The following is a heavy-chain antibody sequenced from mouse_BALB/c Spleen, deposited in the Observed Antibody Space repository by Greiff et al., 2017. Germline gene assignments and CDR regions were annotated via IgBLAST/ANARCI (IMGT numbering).Heavy chain of an antibody. CDR2: INPYNDGT. J-gene: IGHJ2*01. CDR1: GYTFTSYV. Sequence: LVESGPELVKPGASVKMSCKASGYTFTSYVMHWVKQKPGQGLEWIGYINPYNDGTKYNEKFKGKATLTSDKSSSTAYMELSSLTSEDSAVYYCARGDYGYDVPFDYWGQGTTLTVSS. D-gene: IGHD2-2*01. CDR3: ARGDYGYDVPFDY. V-gene: IGHV1-14*01.